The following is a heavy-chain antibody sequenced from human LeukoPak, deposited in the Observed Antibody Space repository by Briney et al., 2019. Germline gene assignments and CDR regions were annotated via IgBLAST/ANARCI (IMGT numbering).Heavy chain of an antibody. Sequence: ASVKVSCKASGGTFSSYAISWVRQAPGQGLEWMGRIIPILGIANYAQKFQGRVTITADKSTSTAYMELSSLRSEDTAVYYCARGKGFVGHFDFWGQGTLVTVSS. CDR1: GGTFSSYA. D-gene: IGHD3-3*01. V-gene: IGHV1-69*04. J-gene: IGHJ4*02. CDR2: IIPILGIA. CDR3: ARGKGFVGHFDF.